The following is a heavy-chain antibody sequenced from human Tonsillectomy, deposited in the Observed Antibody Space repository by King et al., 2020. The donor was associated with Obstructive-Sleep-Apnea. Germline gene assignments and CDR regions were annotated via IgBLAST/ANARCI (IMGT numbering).Heavy chain of an antibody. CDR2: ISSSSTYI. CDR1: GFSFRDYY. D-gene: IGHD6-13*01. Sequence: QVQLVESGGGLVKPGGSLRLSCAASGFSFRDYYMTWIRQAPGKGLEWVSDISSSSTYINYADSVKGRFTNSRDNAKNSLYLQMSSLRVEDTAVYYCARGPGTWREQHLVPDWFFDLWGRGTLVSVSS. J-gene: IGHJ2*01. CDR3: ARGPGTWREQHLVPDWFFDL. V-gene: IGHV3-11*06.